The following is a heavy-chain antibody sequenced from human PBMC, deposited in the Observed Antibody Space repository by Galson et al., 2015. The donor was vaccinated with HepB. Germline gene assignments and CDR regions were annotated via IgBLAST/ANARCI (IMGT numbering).Heavy chain of an antibody. D-gene: IGHD2-2*01. J-gene: IGHJ6*03. CDR1: GFTFSSYS. CDR2: ISSSSSYI. V-gene: IGHV3-21*01. CDR3: ARDPLSPNCSSTSGHYYYYYMDV. Sequence: SLRLSCEASGFTFSSYSMNWVRQAPGKGLEWVSSISSSSSYIYYADSVKGRFTISRDNAKNSLYLQMNSLRAEDTAVYYCARDPLSPNCSSTSGHYYYYYMDVWGKGTTVTVSS.